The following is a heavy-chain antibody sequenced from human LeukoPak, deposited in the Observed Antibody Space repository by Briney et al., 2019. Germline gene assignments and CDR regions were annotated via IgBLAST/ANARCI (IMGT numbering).Heavy chain of an antibody. Sequence: GGSLRLSCAASGFTVSYNYMSWVRQAPGKGLEWVSIIYSDVNTYYADSVKGRFTISRDNSENTVDLQMNSRRVEDTAVYYCARGMVATGSWGQGTLVTVSS. CDR3: ARGMVATGS. CDR1: GFTVSYNY. V-gene: IGHV3-66*02. J-gene: IGHJ5*02. D-gene: IGHD5-12*01. CDR2: IYSDVNT.